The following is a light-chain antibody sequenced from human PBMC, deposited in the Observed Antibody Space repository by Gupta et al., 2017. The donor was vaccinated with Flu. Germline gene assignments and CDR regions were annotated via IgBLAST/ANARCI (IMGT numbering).Light chain of an antibody. CDR3: QEYDSVPWT. J-gene: IGKJ1*01. CDR1: QSISDW. V-gene: IGKV1-5*03. Sequence: DIQLPQPPSTLSASVGDRVTITCRASQSISDWLAWYQQKPGKATKLLFDKASSFETGVPSMCRGRGSGKVFITTSSSLKPDSGASYSGQEYDSVPWTFGRGTKVEI. CDR2: KAS.